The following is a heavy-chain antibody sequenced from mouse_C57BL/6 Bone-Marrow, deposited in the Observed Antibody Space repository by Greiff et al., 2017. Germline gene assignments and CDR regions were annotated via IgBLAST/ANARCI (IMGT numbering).Heavy chain of an antibody. CDR3: ARGDSSGSWFAY. V-gene: IGHV2-2*01. D-gene: IGHD3-2*02. CDR2: IWSGGST. J-gene: IGHJ3*01. Sequence: QVQLQQSGPGLVQPSQSLSITCTVSGFSLTSYGVHWVRQSPGKGLEWLGVIWSGGSTDYNAAFISRLSISKDNSKSQVFFKMNSLQADYTAIYYGARGDSSGSWFAYWGQGTLVTVAA. CDR1: GFSLTSYG.